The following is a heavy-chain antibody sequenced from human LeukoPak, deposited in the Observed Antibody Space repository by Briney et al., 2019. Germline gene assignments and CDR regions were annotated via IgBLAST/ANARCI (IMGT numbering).Heavy chain of an antibody. Sequence: GGSLRLSCAASGFTFSSYSMNWVRQAPGKGLEWVSSISSSCSYIYYADSVKGRFTISRDNAKNSLYLQMNSLRAEDTAVYYCARDAHQLEPRFFDYWGQGTLVTVSS. D-gene: IGHD1-1*01. V-gene: IGHV3-21*01. CDR3: ARDAHQLEPRFFDY. J-gene: IGHJ4*02. CDR2: ISSSCSYI. CDR1: GFTFSSYS.